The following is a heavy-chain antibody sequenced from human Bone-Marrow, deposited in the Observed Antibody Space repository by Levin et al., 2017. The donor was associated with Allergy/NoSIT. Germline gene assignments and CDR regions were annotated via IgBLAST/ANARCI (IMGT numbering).Heavy chain of an antibody. V-gene: IGHV5-51*01. CDR1: GYTFSTYW. D-gene: IGHD5-24*01. Sequence: AGGSLRLSCKGFGYTFSTYWIAWVRQMPGKGLEWMGLIYPGDSDTRYSPSFQGRVTISADKSISTAYLEWNSLEASDSAMYYCARQGKPTMWGGPFDIWGQGTMVTVSS. CDR3: ARQGKPTMWGGPFDI. CDR2: IYPGDSDT. J-gene: IGHJ3*02.